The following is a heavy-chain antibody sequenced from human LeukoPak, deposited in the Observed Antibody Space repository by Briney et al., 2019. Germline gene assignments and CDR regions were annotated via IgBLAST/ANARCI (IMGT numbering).Heavy chain of an antibody. D-gene: IGHD3-10*01. V-gene: IGHV3-23*01. CDR3: AKGGFGRPSDY. CDR2: ISGSGGST. Sequence: GGSLRLSCAASGFTFSNYAMSWVRQAPGKGLEWVSVISGSGGSTYYVDSVQGRFTISRDNSKNTLFLQMDSLRAEDTAVYYCAKGGFGRPSDYWGQGTLVTVSS. CDR1: GFTFSNYA. J-gene: IGHJ4*02.